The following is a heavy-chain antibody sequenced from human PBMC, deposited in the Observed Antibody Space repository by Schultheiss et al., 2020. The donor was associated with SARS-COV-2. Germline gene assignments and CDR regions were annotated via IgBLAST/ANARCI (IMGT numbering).Heavy chain of an antibody. CDR3: TSNRAVAADY. J-gene: IGHJ4*02. V-gene: IGHV3-30*07. CDR2: ISYDGSYK. CDR1: GFTFSSFA. D-gene: IGHD6-19*01. Sequence: GESLKISCAASGFTFSSFAIHWVRQAPGKGLEWVAVISYDGSYKYHADSVKGRFTISRDNSKNTAYLQMNSLKTEDTAVYYCTSNRAVAADYWGQGTLVTVSS.